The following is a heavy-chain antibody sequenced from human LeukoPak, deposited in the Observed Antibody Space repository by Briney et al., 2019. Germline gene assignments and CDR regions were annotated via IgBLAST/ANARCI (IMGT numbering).Heavy chain of an antibody. CDR3: TWLSYYYGSGSFDY. CDR2: IRSKIYGGTT. CDR1: GFTFGDHV. Sequence: GGSLRLSCTTSGFTFGDHVMSWVRQAPGKGLEWVGFIRSKIYGGTTEYAASVKGRFTISRDDSRSIAYLQMNSLKTEDTAVYYCTWLSYYYGSGSFDYWGQGTLATVSS. D-gene: IGHD3-10*01. J-gene: IGHJ4*02. V-gene: IGHV3-49*04.